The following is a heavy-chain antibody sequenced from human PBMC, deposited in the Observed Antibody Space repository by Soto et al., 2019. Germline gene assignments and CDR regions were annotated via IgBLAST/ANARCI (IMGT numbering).Heavy chain of an antibody. J-gene: IGHJ6*02. CDR2: IWNDGNGY. D-gene: IGHD6-13*01. CDR3: ARRQIAPPTRGAASARGGMDG. Sequence: QVQLVESGGGVVQPGRSLRLSCAASGFNFNNYGMHWVRQAPGKGLEWVAVIWNDGNGYYYANSVKGRFTISRDNSKNTLGLQMSSLRAEDTAGYYCARRQIAPPTRGAASARGGMDGWGQGTTVTVSS. CDR1: GFNFNNYG. V-gene: IGHV3-33*01.